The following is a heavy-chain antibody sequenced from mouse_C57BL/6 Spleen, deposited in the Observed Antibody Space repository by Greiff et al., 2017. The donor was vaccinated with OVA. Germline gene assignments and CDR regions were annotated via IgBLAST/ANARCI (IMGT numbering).Heavy chain of an antibody. J-gene: IGHJ1*03. V-gene: IGHV12-3*01. CDR1: GFPITSGYY. Sequence: QVQLKESGPGLVKPSQSLFLTCSITGFPITSGYYWIWIRQSPGKPLEWMGYITHSGETFYNPSLQSPISITRETSKNQFFLQLNSVTTEDTAMYYCAGDREGTWYFDVWGTGTTVTVSS. CDR3: AGDREGTWYFDV. CDR2: ITHSGET.